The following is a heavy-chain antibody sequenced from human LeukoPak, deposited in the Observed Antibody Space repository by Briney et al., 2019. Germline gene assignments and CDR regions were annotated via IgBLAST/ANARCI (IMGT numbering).Heavy chain of an antibody. J-gene: IGHJ4*02. D-gene: IGHD6-13*01. Sequence: GGSLRLSCAASGFTFSSYEMNWVRQAPGKGLEWVSYISSSGSTIYYADSVKGRFTISRDNAKNSLYLQMNSLRAEDTAVYLCARVGALSSSWLLYWGQGTLVTVSS. V-gene: IGHV3-48*03. CDR3: ARVGALSSSWLLY. CDR2: ISSSGSTI. CDR1: GFTFSSYE.